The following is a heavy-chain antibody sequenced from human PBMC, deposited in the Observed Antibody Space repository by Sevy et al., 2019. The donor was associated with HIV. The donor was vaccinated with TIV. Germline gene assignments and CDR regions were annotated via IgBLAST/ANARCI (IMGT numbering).Heavy chain of an antibody. D-gene: IGHD6-13*01. J-gene: IGHJ4*02. CDR2: ISSSSSTI. V-gene: IGHV3-48*01. Sequence: GGSLRLSCAASGFTFSSYSMNWVRQAPGKGLEWVSYISSSSSTIYYADSVKGRFTISRDNAKNSLYLQMNSLRAEDTAAYYCARLGGYSSSWSYFDYWGQGTLVTVSS. CDR3: ARLGGYSSSWSYFDY. CDR1: GFTFSSYS.